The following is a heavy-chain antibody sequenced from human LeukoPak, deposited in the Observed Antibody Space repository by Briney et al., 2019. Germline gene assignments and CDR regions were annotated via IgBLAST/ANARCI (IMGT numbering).Heavy chain of an antibody. J-gene: IGHJ6*03. V-gene: IGHV3-20*04. CDR1: GFTFDDYG. Sequence: GESLRLSCAASGFTFDDYGMSWVRQAPGKGLEWVSGINWNGGSTGYADSVKGRFTISRDNAKNSLYLQMNSLRAEDTALYYCARVPTMVRGVQYYYYYMDVWGKGTTVTISS. D-gene: IGHD3-10*01. CDR3: ARVPTMVRGVQYYYYYMDV. CDR2: INWNGGST.